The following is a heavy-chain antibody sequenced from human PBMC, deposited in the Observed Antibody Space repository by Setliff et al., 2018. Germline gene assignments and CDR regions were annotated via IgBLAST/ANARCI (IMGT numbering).Heavy chain of an antibody. D-gene: IGHD1-26*01. CDR3: ASNPRKGRSGGYFYDDPYYYYMDV. V-gene: IGHV3-48*01. Sequence: GGSLRLSCAASGFTFSTYSMNWVRQAPGKGLEWVSYISSRSDIIYYADSVKGRFTISRDNAKNSLYLRLNSLRAEDTAVYYCASNPRKGRSGGYFYDDPYYYYMDVWGPGAQVTVSS. CDR2: ISSRSDII. J-gene: IGHJ6*03. CDR1: GFTFSTYS.